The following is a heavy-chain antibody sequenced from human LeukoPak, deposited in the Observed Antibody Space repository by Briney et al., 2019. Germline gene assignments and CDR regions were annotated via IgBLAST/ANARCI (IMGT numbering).Heavy chain of an antibody. CDR3: AREIAVAGRYYFDY. V-gene: IGHV1-69*05. Sequence: GASVKVSCKASGGTFSSYAISWVRQAPGQGLEWMGGIIPIFGTANYAQKFQGRVTITTDESTSTAYMEPSSLGSEDTAVYYCAREIAVAGRYYFDYWGQGTLVTVSS. D-gene: IGHD6-19*01. J-gene: IGHJ4*02. CDR2: IIPIFGTA. CDR1: GGTFSSYA.